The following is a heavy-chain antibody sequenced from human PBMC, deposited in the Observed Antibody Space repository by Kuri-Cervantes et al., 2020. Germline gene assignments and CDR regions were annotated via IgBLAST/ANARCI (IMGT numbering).Heavy chain of an antibody. D-gene: IGHD2-15*01. V-gene: IGHV3-21*01. J-gene: IGHJ3*02. CDR2: ISSSSSYI. Sequence: GESLKISCAASGFTFSSYSMNWVRQAPGKGLEWVSSISSSSSYIYYADSVKGRFTISRDNSKNTLYLQMNSLRAEDTAVYYCARDRCSGGSCYSNAFDIWGQGTMVTVSS. CDR1: GFTFSSYS. CDR3: ARDRCSGGSCYSNAFDI.